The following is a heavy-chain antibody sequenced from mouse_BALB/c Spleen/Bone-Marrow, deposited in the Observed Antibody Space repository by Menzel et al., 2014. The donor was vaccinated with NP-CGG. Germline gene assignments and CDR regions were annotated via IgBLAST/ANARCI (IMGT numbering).Heavy chain of an antibody. CDR3: VRDSGYSGSHY. V-gene: IGHV5-4*02. D-gene: IGHD1-1*01. Sequence: EVKLMESGGGLVKPGGSLKLSCAASGFTFSDYYMYWVRQTPEKRLEWVATISDGGTYTSYPDSVKGRFTISRDNAKNTLYLQMSSLKSEDTAMYYCVRDSGYSGSHYWGQGTLVTVSA. J-gene: IGHJ3*01. CDR2: ISDGGTYT. CDR1: GFTFSDYY.